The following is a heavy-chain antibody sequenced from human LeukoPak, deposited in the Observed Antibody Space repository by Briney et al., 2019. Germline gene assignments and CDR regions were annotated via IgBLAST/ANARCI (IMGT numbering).Heavy chain of an antibody. J-gene: IGHJ4*02. V-gene: IGHV1-2*02. CDR1: GYTFTGYY. D-gene: IGHD3-10*01. CDR2: INPNSGGT. Sequence: ASVNVSCKASGYTFTGYYMHWVRQAPGQGLEWMGWINPNSGGTNYAQKFQGRVTMTRDTSISTAYMELSRLRSDDTAVYYCAHLWFGESYFDYWGQGTLVTVSS. CDR3: AHLWFGESYFDY.